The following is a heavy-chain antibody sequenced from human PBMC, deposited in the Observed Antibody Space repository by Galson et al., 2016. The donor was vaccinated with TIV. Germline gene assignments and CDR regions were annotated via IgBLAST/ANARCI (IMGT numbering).Heavy chain of an antibody. CDR3: ARPGQFDY. J-gene: IGHJ4*02. CDR1: GFTFSDYH. CDR2: ISPSGNTI. Sequence: SLRLSCAASGFTFSDYHMTWIRQAPEKGLEWISYISPSGNTIYYADSVKGRFTISRDNAKNSLSLQMNSLRADDTAVYYCARPGQFDYWGQGTLVTVSS. V-gene: IGHV3-11*01.